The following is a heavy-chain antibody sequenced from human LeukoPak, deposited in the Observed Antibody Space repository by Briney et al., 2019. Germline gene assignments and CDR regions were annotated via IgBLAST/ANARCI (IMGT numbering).Heavy chain of an antibody. Sequence: PSQTLSLTCTVSGGSVGSDNSYWNWIRQPAGKALEWIGRIYADGSSNYNPSLKSRVTILVDTSKNQFSLRLSSMTAADTAVYYCARSYSLLGRRLPAYFDYWGQGTLVTVSS. CDR1: GGSVGSDNSY. J-gene: IGHJ4*02. CDR3: ARSYSLLGRRLPAYFDY. CDR2: IYADGSS. D-gene: IGHD3-16*01. V-gene: IGHV4-61*02.